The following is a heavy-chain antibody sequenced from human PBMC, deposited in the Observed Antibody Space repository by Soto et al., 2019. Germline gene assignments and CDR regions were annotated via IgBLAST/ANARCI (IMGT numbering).Heavy chain of an antibody. CDR1: GVTFSSYA. Sequence: XGSLILSCAASGVTFSSYAMSWVRQAPGKGLDWVSAISGSGGSTYYADSVKGRFTISRDNSKNTLYLQMNSLRAEDTAVYYCAKDWVGNVWGQGTTVTVSS. CDR2: ISGSGGST. CDR3: AKDWVGNV. V-gene: IGHV3-23*01. D-gene: IGHD2-15*01. J-gene: IGHJ6*02.